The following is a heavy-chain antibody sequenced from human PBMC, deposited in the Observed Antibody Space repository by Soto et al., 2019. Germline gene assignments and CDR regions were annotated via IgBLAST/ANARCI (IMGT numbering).Heavy chain of an antibody. CDR3: AKDGRRVGPTLNWLDS. V-gene: IGHV3-23*01. D-gene: IGHD1-26*01. J-gene: IGHJ5*01. Sequence: EVQLMESGGGLVQPGESLRLSCVVSGLSLSGYALSWVRQAPGKGLEWVSVVSGSGGTPYYADSVKGRFTIARDNSKNTLYLQMNGLRVEDTAKYFCAKDGRRVGPTLNWLDSWGQGTQVTVTS. CDR1: GLSLSGYA. CDR2: VSGSGGTP.